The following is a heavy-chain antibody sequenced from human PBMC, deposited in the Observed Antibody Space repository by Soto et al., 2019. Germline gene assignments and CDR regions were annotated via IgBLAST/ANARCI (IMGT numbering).Heavy chain of an antibody. Sequence: QITLKESGPTLVKPTQTLTLTCTFSGFSLSTSGVGVGWIRQPPGKALEWLALIYWNDDKRYSPSLKSRRTITKDTSKNQVVLTMTNMDPVDTATYYCAHTDTAMVGAEYFQHWGQGTLVTVSS. CDR3: AHTDTAMVGAEYFQH. D-gene: IGHD5-18*01. V-gene: IGHV2-5*01. CDR2: IYWNDDK. CDR1: GFSLSTSGVG. J-gene: IGHJ1*01.